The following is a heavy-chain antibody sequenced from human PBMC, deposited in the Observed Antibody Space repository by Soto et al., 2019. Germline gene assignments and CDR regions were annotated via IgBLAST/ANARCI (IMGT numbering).Heavy chain of an antibody. D-gene: IGHD3-10*01. CDR3: ARAMEYFDY. CDR2: MNPNSGNT. J-gene: IGHJ4*02. V-gene: IGHV1-8*02. Sequence: QVQLVQSGAEVKKPGSSVKVSCKASGGTFSSYAISWVRQATGQGLEWMGWMNPNSGNTGYAQKFQGRVTMTRNTSISTAYMELSSLRSEDTAVYYCARAMEYFDYWGQGTLVTVSS. CDR1: GGTFSSYA.